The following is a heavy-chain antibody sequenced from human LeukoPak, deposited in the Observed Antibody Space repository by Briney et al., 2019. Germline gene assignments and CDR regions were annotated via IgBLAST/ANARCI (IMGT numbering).Heavy chain of an antibody. J-gene: IGHJ4*02. CDR2: ISQNRRSI. CDR1: GFTFDDYA. Sequence: GGSLRLSCAPSGFTFDDYAVHWVRPPPGEGLEWVSYISQNRRSIGYADSVKGRYTLSRDKAKNSLYLQMNSLRADDTGLYYCAKGDGSSGLPYVDYWGQGTLVTVSS. V-gene: IGHV3-9*01. D-gene: IGHD6-19*01. CDR3: AKGDGSSGLPYVDY.